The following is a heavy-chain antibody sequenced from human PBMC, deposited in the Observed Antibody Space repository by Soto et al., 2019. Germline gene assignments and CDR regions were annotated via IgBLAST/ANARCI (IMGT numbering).Heavy chain of an antibody. J-gene: IGHJ3*01. CDR2: VSGSGDST. Sequence: EVQLLESGGGLVQPGGSLRLSCAASGFTFTYYAMSWVRQAPGKGLEWVSAVSGSGDSTYYADSVKGRFTISRDNSKKTLYLQMNSLRAQDTALYYCAKDAAAGHAGDAFDVWGQGTMVTVSS. CDR1: GFTFTYYA. V-gene: IGHV3-23*01. CDR3: AKDAAAGHAGDAFDV. D-gene: IGHD6-13*01.